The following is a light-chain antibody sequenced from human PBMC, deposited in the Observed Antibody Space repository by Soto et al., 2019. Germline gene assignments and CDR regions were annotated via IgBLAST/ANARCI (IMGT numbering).Light chain of an antibody. CDR2: DAS. V-gene: IGKV3-11*01. CDR3: QQYASRLT. J-gene: IGKJ4*01. CDR1: QSVSSY. Sequence: EIVLTQSPATLSLSPGERATLSCRASQSVSSYLAWYQQKPGQAPRLLIYDASNRATGIPARFSGSGSGTDFTLTISRLEPEDFAVYYCQQYASRLTFGGGTKVDIK.